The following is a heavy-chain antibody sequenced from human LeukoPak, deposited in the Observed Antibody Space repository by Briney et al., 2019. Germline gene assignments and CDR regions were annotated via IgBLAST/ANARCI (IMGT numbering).Heavy chain of an antibody. CDR3: ARDRGSSIVGSDFDS. J-gene: IGHJ4*02. D-gene: IGHD1-26*01. V-gene: IGHV3-48*01. CDR1: GFTFTRHS. CDR2: IGIWNSPI. Sequence: GGSLRLSCAASGFTFTRHSMNWVRQAPGKGLEWVSFIGIWNSPIYYGDSVRGRFTNSRDNAKNSVFLQMNSLRVEDTAVYYCARDRGSSIVGSDFDSWGQGTLVTVSS.